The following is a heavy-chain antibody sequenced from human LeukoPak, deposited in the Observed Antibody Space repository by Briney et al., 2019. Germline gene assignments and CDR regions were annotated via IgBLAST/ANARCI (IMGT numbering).Heavy chain of an antibody. Sequence: SETLSLTCTVSGGSISSSSYYWGWIRQPPGKGLEWIGSIYYSGSTYYNPSLKSRVTISVDTSKNQFSLKLSSVTAADTAVYYCARLRWHYHLGALGGGGDDAFDIWGQGTMVTVSS. J-gene: IGHJ3*02. CDR2: IYYSGST. D-gene: IGHD2-15*01. V-gene: IGHV4-39*01. CDR3: ARLRWHYHLGALGGGGDDAFDI. CDR1: GGSISSSSYY.